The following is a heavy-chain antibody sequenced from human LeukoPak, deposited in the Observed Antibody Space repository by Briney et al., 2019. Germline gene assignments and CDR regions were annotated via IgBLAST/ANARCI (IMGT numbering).Heavy chain of an antibody. Sequence: SQTLSLTCTVSGGSISSGDFYWSWIRQPPGKGLEWIGYIYYSGSTNYNPSLKSRVTISVDTSKNQFSLKLSSVTAADTAVYYCARHFIAVADIGYYYGMDVWGQGTTVTVSS. CDR2: IYYSGST. D-gene: IGHD6-19*01. V-gene: IGHV4-61*08. CDR1: GGSISSGDFY. CDR3: ARHFIAVADIGYYYGMDV. J-gene: IGHJ6*02.